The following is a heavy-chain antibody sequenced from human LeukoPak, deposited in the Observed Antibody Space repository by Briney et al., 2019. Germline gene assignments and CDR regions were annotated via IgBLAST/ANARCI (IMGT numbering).Heavy chain of an antibody. D-gene: IGHD4-11*01. Sequence: PGGSLRLSCAASGFTFSSYWMHWVRQAPGKGLVWVSRINTDGSSTSYADSVKGRFTISRDNAKNTLYLQMNSLRAEDTAVYYCARATDYSNSYFYYMDVWGQGTTVTVSS. V-gene: IGHV3-74*01. CDR3: ARATDYSNSYFYYMDV. CDR2: INTDGSST. CDR1: GFTFSSYW. J-gene: IGHJ6*03.